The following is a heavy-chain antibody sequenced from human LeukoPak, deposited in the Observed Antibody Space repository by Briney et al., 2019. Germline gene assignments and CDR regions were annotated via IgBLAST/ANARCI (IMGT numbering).Heavy chain of an antibody. D-gene: IGHD6-25*01. CDR3: AKEPTSYSSGWYFHH. J-gene: IGHJ1*01. Sequence: GGSLRLSCAASGFIFSNYGMHWVRQAPGKGLEWVAVISHDGRTEFYADSVKGRFTISRDNSKNTLDLQMFSLRAEDTAVYYCAKEPTSYSSGWYFHHWGQGTLVTVPS. CDR1: GFIFSNYG. V-gene: IGHV3-30*18. CDR2: ISHDGRTE.